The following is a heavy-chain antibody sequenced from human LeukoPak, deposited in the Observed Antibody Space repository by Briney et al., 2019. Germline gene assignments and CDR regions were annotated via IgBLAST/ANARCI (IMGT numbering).Heavy chain of an antibody. CDR1: GITFSSCW. Sequence: GGSLRLSCAASGITFSSCWMSWGRQAPRKGPEWVADINQDGSEKNYVDSVKGRFTISRDNAKNSLYLQMNSLRAEDTAVYYCARERLNRNYRGDYWGQGTLVTVSS. CDR2: INQDGSEK. CDR3: ARERLNRNYRGDY. J-gene: IGHJ4*02. D-gene: IGHD1-7*01. V-gene: IGHV3-7*01.